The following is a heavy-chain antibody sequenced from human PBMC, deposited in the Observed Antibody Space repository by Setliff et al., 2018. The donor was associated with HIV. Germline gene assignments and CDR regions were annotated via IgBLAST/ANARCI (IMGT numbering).Heavy chain of an antibody. Sequence: GESLKISCAASGFTFSNYVMSWVRQTPGKGLEWVSVISSSGGRTYHADSVKGRFTISRDNSKNTLYLQMSSLRVEDTAVYYCVKVSRGTVVRGVILVGYFDYWGQGTLVTSPQ. CDR3: VKVSRGTVVRGVILVGYFDY. D-gene: IGHD3-10*02. J-gene: IGHJ4*02. CDR2: ISSSGGRT. CDR1: GFTFSNYV. V-gene: IGHV3-23*01.